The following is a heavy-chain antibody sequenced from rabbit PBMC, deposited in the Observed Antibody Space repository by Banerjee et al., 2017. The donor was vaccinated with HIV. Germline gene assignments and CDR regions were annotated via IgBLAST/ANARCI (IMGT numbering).Heavy chain of an antibody. J-gene: IGHJ4*01. CDR1: GFDFSYLYY. Sequence: QEQLVESGGGLVTLGGSLKLSCKASGFDFSYLYYMCWVRQAPGKGLEWIACIYTDSNAFTAYASWAKGRFTISKTSSTTVTLQMTSLTAADTATYFCASWDGYAGYPYAFNLWGQGTLVTVS. V-gene: IGHV1S45*01. CDR2: IYTDSNAFT. D-gene: IGHD6-1*01. CDR3: ASWDGYAGYPYAFNL.